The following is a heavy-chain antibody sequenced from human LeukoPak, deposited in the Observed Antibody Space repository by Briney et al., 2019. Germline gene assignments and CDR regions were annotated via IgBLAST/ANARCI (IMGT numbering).Heavy chain of an antibody. CDR3: TRGSGRFEY. V-gene: IGHV3-49*04. Sequence: GGSLRLSYSASGFTFGDFAMTWVRQAPGKGLEWVGIGRAKAYGATKEYAASVKGRFTISRDDSKSVAYLQMDNLKTEDTGIYYCTRGSGRFEYWGQGTRVTVSS. D-gene: IGHD2-15*01. J-gene: IGHJ4*02. CDR1: GFTFGDFA. CDR2: GRAKAYGATK.